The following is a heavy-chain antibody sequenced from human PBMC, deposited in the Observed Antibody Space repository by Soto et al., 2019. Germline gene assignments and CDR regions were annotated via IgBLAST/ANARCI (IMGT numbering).Heavy chain of an antibody. CDR3: ARLLSIEVAGKVLHYYYGMDV. D-gene: IGHD6-19*01. CDR1: GGSFSGYY. CDR2: INHSGST. V-gene: IGHV4-34*01. Sequence: PSETLSLTCAVYGGSFSGYYWSWIRQPPGKGLEWIGEINHSGSTNYNPSLKSRVTISVDTSKNQFSLKLSSVTAADTAVYYCARLLSIEVAGKVLHYYYGMDVWGQGTTVTVSS. J-gene: IGHJ6*02.